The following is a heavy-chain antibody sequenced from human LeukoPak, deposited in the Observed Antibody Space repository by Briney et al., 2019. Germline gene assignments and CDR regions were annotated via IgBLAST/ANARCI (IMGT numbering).Heavy chain of an antibody. V-gene: IGHV3-30-3*01. CDR3: ARDELSSTLVDY. J-gene: IGHJ4*02. D-gene: IGHD6-13*01. CDR2: ISYDGSNK. Sequence: GRSLRLSCAGSGFTFSSYAMHWVRQAPGKGLEWVAVISYDGSNKYYADSVKGRFTISRDNSKNTLYLQMNSLRAEDTAVYYCARDELSSTLVDYWGQGTLVTVSS. CDR1: GFTFSSYA.